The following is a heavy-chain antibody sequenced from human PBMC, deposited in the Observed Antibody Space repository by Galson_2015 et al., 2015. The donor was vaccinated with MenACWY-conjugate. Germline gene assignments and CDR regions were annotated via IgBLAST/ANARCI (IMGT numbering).Heavy chain of an antibody. CDR3: ARDRQSGRENILTASSMDV. D-gene: IGHD3-9*01. V-gene: IGHV3-23*01. CDR2: ISDSDGTT. CDR1: GFTFSSYA. J-gene: IGHJ6*02. Sequence: SLRLSCAASGFTFSSYAMSWVRQAPGKGLEWVSGISDSDGTTYFADSVKGRFTISRDNSKNTLYLQMNSLSAEDTAVYYCARDRQSGRENILTASSMDVWGQGTTVTVSS.